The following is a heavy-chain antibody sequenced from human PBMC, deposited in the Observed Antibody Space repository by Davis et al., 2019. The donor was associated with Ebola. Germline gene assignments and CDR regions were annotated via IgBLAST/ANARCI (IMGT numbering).Heavy chain of an antibody. V-gene: IGHV5-51*01. CDR3: ASLRRTITGMDDGFDI. J-gene: IGHJ3*02. Sequence: GESLKISCKDSGNSFNTHWIGWVRQMPGKGLEWMGIIYTGDSDTRYSPSFEGQVTISADKSINTAYLQWSSLKASDTAIYYCASLRRTITGMDDGFDIWGQGTMVTVSS. CDR2: IYTGDSDT. D-gene: IGHD7-27*01. CDR1: GNSFNTHW.